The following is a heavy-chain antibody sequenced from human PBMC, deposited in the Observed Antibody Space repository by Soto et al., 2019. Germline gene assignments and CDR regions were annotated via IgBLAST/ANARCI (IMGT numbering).Heavy chain of an antibody. V-gene: IGHV4-59*01. J-gene: IGHJ4*02. Sequence: SETLSLTCSVSGGSISGSYWSWIRQSPGKGLEWLGYVYYTGSTNYSPSLRSRVSISVDTSKNEFSLRLSSVTAADTAVYFCARSVAVPGAHVDYWGQGTQVTVSS. D-gene: IGHD6-19*01. CDR1: GGSISGSY. CDR2: VYYTGST. CDR3: ARSVAVPGAHVDY.